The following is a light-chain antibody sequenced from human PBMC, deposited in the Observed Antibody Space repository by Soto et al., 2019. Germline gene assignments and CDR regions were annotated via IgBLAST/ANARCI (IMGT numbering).Light chain of an antibody. J-gene: IGLJ1*01. CDR3: SSYTSSSIYV. V-gene: IGLV2-14*03. CDR1: SSDVGGYEY. Sequence: SVLTQPASVSGSPGQSITISCTGTSSDVGGYEYVSWYQQHPGKAPKLLIFDVSNRPSGVSDRFSGSKSGNTASLTISGLQAEDEAEYHCSSYTSSSIYVFGTGTKVTVL. CDR2: DVS.